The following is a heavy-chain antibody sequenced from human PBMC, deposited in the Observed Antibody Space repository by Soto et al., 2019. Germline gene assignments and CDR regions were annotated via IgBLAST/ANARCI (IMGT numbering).Heavy chain of an antibody. V-gene: IGHV4-30-4*01. D-gene: IGHD6-13*01. Sequence: QVQLQESGPGLVKPSQTLSLTCTVSGGSISSGDYYWSWIRQPPGKGLEWIGYIYYSGSTYYNPSLKSRFTISVDTSKNQSSLKLGSVTAADTAVYYCARDGNGYSSSWYARYNWFDPWGQGTLVTVSS. CDR3: ARDGNGYSSSWYARYNWFDP. CDR1: GGSISSGDYY. CDR2: IYYSGST. J-gene: IGHJ5*02.